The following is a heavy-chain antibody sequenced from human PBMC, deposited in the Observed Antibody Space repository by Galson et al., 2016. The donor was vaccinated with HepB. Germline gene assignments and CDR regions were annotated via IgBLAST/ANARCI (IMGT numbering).Heavy chain of an antibody. D-gene: IGHD5-12*01. J-gene: IGHJ4*02. CDR3: ARARGYSGYDLGY. Sequence: SLRLSCAASGFPFSSYAMHWVRQAPGKGLEWVAVVSYDASNKYYADSVKGRFTISRDNSKNTLYLQMNSLRAEDTAVYYCARARGYSGYDLGYWGQGTLVTVSS. CDR2: VSYDASNK. CDR1: GFPFSSYA. V-gene: IGHV3-30-3*01.